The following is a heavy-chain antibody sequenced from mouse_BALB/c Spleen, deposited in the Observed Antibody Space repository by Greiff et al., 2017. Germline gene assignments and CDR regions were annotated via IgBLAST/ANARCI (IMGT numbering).Heavy chain of an antibody. CDR1: GFTFSSYA. CDR2: ISSGGST. V-gene: IGHV5-6-5*01. D-gene: IGHD2-3*01. J-gene: IGHJ4*01. CDR3: ARNDGYSYAMDY. Sequence: EVKLVESGGGLVKPGGSLKLSCAASGFTFSSYAMSWVRQTPEKRLEWVASISSGGSTYYPDSVKGRFTISRDNARNILCLQMSSMRSEDTAMYYCARNDGYSYAMDYWGQGTSVTVSS.